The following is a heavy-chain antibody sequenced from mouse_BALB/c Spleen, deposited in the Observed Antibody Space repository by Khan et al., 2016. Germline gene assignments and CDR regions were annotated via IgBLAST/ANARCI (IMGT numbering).Heavy chain of an antibody. CDR2: ISYSGST. J-gene: IGHJ3*01. Sequence: EVQLQESGPGLVKPSQSLSLTCTVTGYSITSDYAWNWIRQFPGNKLEWMGYISYSGSTSYNPSLKSRISITRDTSKNQFFLQLNSVTTEDTATXYCASYYYGSSYWFAYWGQGTLVTVSA. D-gene: IGHD1-1*01. CDR3: ASYYYGSSYWFAY. V-gene: IGHV3-2*02. CDR1: GYSITSDYA.